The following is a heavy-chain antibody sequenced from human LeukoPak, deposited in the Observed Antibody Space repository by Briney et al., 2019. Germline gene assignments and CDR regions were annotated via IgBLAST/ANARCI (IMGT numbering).Heavy chain of an antibody. V-gene: IGHV4-59*01. J-gene: IGHJ4*02. Sequence: SETLSLTCTVSGGSISSYYWSWIRQPPGKGLEWIGYIYYSGSTNYNPSLKSRVTISVDTSKNQFSLKLSSVTAADTAVYYCAGYTAMVLDYWGQGTLVTVSS. D-gene: IGHD5-18*01. CDR3: AGYTAMVLDY. CDR2: IYYSGST. CDR1: GGSISSYY.